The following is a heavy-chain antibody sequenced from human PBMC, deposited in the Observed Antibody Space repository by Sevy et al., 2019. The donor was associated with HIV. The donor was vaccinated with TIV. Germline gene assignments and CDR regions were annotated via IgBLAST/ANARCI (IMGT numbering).Heavy chain of an antibody. Sequence: ASVKVSCKVSGYILTEFSIHWVRQAHGKGLEWMGTFDPEDGEKIYAQKFQGRLTMTEDTPTDTAYMELSSLRSEDTAVYYCATTKDYYENSGYPIDFWGQGTLVTVSS. V-gene: IGHV1-24*01. CDR1: GYILTEFS. CDR2: FDPEDGEK. J-gene: IGHJ4*02. D-gene: IGHD3-22*01. CDR3: ATTKDYYENSGYPIDF.